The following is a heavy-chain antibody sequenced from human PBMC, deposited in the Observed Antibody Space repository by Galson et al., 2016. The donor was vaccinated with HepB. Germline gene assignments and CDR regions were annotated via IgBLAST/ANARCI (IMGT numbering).Heavy chain of an antibody. CDR2: ISYRGNNE. CDR3: AREGSWPRDFDY. D-gene: IGHD6-13*01. Sequence: SLRLSCAASGFTFSSYGMSWVRQAPGKGLEWVAVISYRGNNEYYADSVKGRFTISRDNSKNTLDLQMNSLRAEDTAVYYCAREGSWPRDFDYWGQGTLVTVSS. CDR1: GFTFSSYG. J-gene: IGHJ4*02. V-gene: IGHV3-33*07.